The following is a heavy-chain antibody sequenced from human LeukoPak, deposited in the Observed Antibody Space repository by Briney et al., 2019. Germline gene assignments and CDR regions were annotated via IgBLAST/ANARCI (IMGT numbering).Heavy chain of an antibody. Sequence: GGSLRLSCAASGFTFSSYDMRWVRQSTGKGLEWVSAIGTAGDTYYSDSVKGRFTISRENARYSLYLQMNSLRAGDTAVYYCARHVDYYGMDVWGQGTTVTVSS. CDR2: IGTAGDT. D-gene: IGHD5-12*01. V-gene: IGHV3-13*01. J-gene: IGHJ6*02. CDR3: ARHVDYYGMDV. CDR1: GFTFSSYD.